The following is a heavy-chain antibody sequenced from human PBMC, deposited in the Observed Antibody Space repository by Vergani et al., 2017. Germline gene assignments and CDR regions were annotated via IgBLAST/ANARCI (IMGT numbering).Heavy chain of an antibody. J-gene: IGHJ5*02. CDR2: IYAGDSDV. CDR1: GYSITNYW. Sequence: EVQLVQSGADVKKPGESLKISCQGSGYSITNYWIAWVRQRPGKGLEWMGIIYAGDSDVRYSPSFQGQVTMSVDKSLSTAYLQWSSLKASDTATYYCAKTRDCSSLYSSYNWFDPWLERTQVAVSS. CDR3: AKTRDCSSLYSSYNWFDP. V-gene: IGHV5-51*03. D-gene: IGHD3-3*01.